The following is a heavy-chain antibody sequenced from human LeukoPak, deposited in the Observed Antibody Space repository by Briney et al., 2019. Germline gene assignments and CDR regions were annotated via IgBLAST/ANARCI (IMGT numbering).Heavy chain of an antibody. CDR3: ARGRRTTSFIASYMDV. Sequence: PSETLSLTCTVSGDSISGYYWSWIRQPPGKGLEWIGYIYHSGNTNYNPSLESRVTISVDTPMNQFSLRLSSVTAADTAVSYCARGRRTTSFIASYMDVWGKGATVTVSS. CDR1: GDSISGYY. D-gene: IGHD2-2*01. CDR2: IYHSGNT. J-gene: IGHJ6*03. V-gene: IGHV4-59*01.